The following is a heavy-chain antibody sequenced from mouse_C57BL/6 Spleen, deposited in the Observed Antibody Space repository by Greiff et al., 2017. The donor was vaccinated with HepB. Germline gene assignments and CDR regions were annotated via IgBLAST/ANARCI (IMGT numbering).Heavy chain of an antibody. D-gene: IGHD2-5*01. CDR2: IWSGGST. J-gene: IGHJ4*01. Sequence: VQLQQSGPGLVQPSQSLSITCTVSGFSLTSYGVHWVRQSPVKGLEWLGVIWSGGSTDYNAAFISRLSISKDNSKSQVFFKMNSLQADDTAIYYCASAYYSNPSPMDYWGQGTSVTVSS. CDR1: GFSLTSYG. CDR3: ASAYYSNPSPMDY. V-gene: IGHV2-2*01.